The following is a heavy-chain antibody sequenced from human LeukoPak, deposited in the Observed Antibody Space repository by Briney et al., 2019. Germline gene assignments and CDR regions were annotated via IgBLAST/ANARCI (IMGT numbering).Heavy chain of an antibody. Sequence: GESLKISCKGSGYSFTSYWIGWVRQMPGKGLEWMGIIYPGDSDTRYSPSFQGQVTTSADKSISTAYLQWSSLKASDTAMHYCARTYDSSGYWFDYWGQGTLVTVSS. D-gene: IGHD3-22*01. V-gene: IGHV5-51*01. J-gene: IGHJ4*02. CDR3: ARTYDSSGYWFDY. CDR2: IYPGDSDT. CDR1: GYSFTSYW.